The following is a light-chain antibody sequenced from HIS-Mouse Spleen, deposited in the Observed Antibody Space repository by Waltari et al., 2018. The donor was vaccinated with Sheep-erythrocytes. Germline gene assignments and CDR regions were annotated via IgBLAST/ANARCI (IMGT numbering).Light chain of an antibody. CDR1: QGISNY. Sequence: DIQMTQSPSSLSASVGDRVTITCRASQGISNYLAWFQQKPGKVHKPLIYAASTLQSRVPSRFSGSGAWTDFTLTISSLQTEDVATYYCQKYNSALTWTFGQGTKVEIK. CDR2: AAS. J-gene: IGKJ1*01. CDR3: QKYNSALTWT. V-gene: IGKV1-27*01.